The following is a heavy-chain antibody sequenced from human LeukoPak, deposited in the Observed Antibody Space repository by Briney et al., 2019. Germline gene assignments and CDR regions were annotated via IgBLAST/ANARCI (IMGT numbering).Heavy chain of an antibody. CDR2: IYYSGST. CDR3: ARLSIPGITGTTFRGWFDP. CDR1: GGSISSSSYY. V-gene: IGHV4-39*01. J-gene: IGHJ5*02. D-gene: IGHD1-7*01. Sequence: MSSETLSLTCTVSGGSISSSSYYWGWIRQPPGKGLEWIGSIYYSGSTYYNPSLKSRVTISVDTSKNQFSLKLSSVTAADTAVYYCARLSIPGITGTTFRGWFDPWGQGTLVTVS.